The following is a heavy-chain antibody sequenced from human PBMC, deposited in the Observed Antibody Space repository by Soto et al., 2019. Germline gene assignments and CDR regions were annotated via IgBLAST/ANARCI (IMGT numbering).Heavy chain of an antibody. CDR1: GGSISGSSYY. D-gene: IGHD6-25*01. Sequence: QLQLQESGPGLVKPSETLSLTCTVSGGSISGSSYYCAWIRQPPGKGLEWIGTIYYSGSSYYNSPLKSRVTISVDTSKSQFSLKLTSVTAADTAVYYCARHEWQRPIAYWGQGTLVTVSS. CDR2: IYYSGSS. CDR3: ARHEWQRPIAY. V-gene: IGHV4-39*01. J-gene: IGHJ4*02.